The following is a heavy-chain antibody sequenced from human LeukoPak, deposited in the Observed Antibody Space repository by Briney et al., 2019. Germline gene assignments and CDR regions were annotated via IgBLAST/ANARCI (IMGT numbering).Heavy chain of an antibody. J-gene: IGHJ5*02. D-gene: IGHD3-3*01. CDR2: IYYSGST. V-gene: IGHV4-59*01. Sequence: SETLSLTCTVSGGSISSYYWSWIRQPPGKGLEWIGYIYYSGSTNYNPSLKSRVTISVDTSKNQFSLKLSSVTAADTAVYYCARSGGDDVVWSGPVGWFDPWGQGTLVTVSS. CDR1: GGSISSYY. CDR3: ARSGGDDVVWSGPVGWFDP.